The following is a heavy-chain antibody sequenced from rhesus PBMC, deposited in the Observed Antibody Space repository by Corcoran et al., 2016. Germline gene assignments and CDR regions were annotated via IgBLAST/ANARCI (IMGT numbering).Heavy chain of an antibody. CDR2: IGGSSGTT. Sequence: QVQMQESGPGLVKPSETLSLTCAVSGGPISGYYWNWIRQPPGMGLEWVGYIGGSSGTTQYNPALKSRVTVSTDTSKDQFSLTLSSVTAADTAVYYCARAPTGNFDCWGQGVLVTVSS. J-gene: IGHJ4*01. CDR3: ARAPTGNFDC. CDR1: GGPISGYY. V-gene: IGHV4-165*02.